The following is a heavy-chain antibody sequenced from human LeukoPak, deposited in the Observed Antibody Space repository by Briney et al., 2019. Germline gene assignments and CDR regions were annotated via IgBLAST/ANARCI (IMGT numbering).Heavy chain of an antibody. CDR2: IYYSGST. J-gene: IGHJ4*02. D-gene: IGHD3-10*01. CDR3: ARVMSGVRGVMGEY. CDR1: GGSLSRYY. V-gene: IGHV4-59*01. Sequence: PSETLSLTCTVSGGSLSRYYWSWIRQTPGKGLEWMGYIYYSGSTNYNPSLKSRVTISVDTSKNQFSLKLSSVTAADTAVYYCARVMSGVRGVMGEYWGERTLVTVS.